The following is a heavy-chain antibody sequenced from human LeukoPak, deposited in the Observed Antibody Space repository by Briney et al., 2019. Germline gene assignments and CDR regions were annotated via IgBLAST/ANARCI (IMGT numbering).Heavy chain of an antibody. V-gene: IGHV1-46*01. CDR1: GYTFTSYD. D-gene: IGHD6-13*01. Sequence: GASVKVSCKASGYTFTSYDMHWVRQAPGQGLEWMGIINPSGGSTSYAKKFQGRVTMTRDTSTSTVYMELSSLRSEDTAVYYCARDPSPGAAVFDYWGQGTLVTVSS. CDR3: ARDPSPGAAVFDY. CDR2: INPSGGST. J-gene: IGHJ4*02.